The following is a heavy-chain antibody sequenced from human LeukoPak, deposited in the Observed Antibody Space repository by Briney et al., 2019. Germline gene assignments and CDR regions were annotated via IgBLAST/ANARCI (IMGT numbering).Heavy chain of an antibody. J-gene: IGHJ4*02. V-gene: IGHV3-21*01. CDR2: ISSSSSSI. CDR1: GFTFSSYN. Sequence: GGSLGLSCAVSGFTFSSYNMNWVRQAPGKGLEWVSFISSSSSSIYYADSVKGRFTISRDNAKNSLYLQMNSLRAEDTAVYYCARAGNFDYWGQGTLVTVSS. CDR3: ARAGNFDY. D-gene: IGHD3-10*01.